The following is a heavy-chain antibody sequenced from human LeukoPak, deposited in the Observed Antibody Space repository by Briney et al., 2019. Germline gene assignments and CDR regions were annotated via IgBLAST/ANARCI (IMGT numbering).Heavy chain of an antibody. CDR2: IIPIFGTA. CDR1: GGTLSSYA. D-gene: IGHD1-1*01. J-gene: IGHJ4*02. V-gene: IGHV1-69*01. CDR3: ARETGYNWNDEGYFDY. Sequence: GASVKVSCKASGGTLSSYAISWVRQAPGQGLEWMGGIIPIFGTANYAQKFQGRVTITADESTSTAYMELSSLRSEDTAVYYCARETGYNWNDEGYFDYWGQGTLVTVSS.